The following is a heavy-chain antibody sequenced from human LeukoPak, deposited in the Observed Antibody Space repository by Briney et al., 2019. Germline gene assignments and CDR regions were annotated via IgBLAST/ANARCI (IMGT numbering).Heavy chain of an antibody. CDR2: IYYSGST. CDR3: AREEGSGSYLHAFDI. J-gene: IGHJ3*02. Sequence: SETLSLTCTVSGGSISSYYWSWIRQPPGKGLEWIGYIYYSGSTNYNPSLTSRVTISVDTSKNQFSLKLSSVTAADTAVYYCAREEGSGSYLHAFDIWGQGTMVTVSS. CDR1: GGSISSYY. D-gene: IGHD3-10*01. V-gene: IGHV4-59*01.